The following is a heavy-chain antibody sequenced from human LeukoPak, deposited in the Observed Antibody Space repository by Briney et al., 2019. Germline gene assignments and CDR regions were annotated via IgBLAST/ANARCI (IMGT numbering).Heavy chain of an antibody. CDR3: ARMIADRPHYYYYMDV. J-gene: IGHJ6*03. D-gene: IGHD6-6*01. CDR1: AFTFSDYH. CDR2: ISGTSLTI. Sequence: GGSLRLSCASSAFTFSDYHMSWIRQAPGRGLEWVSYISGTSLTIFYADSVKGRFTVSRDNAKNSLYLQMNSLRAEDTAVYYCARMIADRPHYYYYMDVWGTGTTVTVSS. V-gene: IGHV3-11*04.